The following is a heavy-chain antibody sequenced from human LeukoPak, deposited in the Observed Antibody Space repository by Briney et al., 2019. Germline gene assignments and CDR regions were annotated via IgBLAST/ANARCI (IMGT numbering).Heavy chain of an antibody. CDR1: GYTFTSYS. V-gene: IGHV1-18*01. CDR3: TRVGKLRYFDWIDY. J-gene: IGHJ4*02. D-gene: IGHD3-9*01. Sequence: ASVKVSCKASGYTFTSYSITWVRQAPGQGLEWMGWISAYNGNTNYAQKLQGRVTMTTDTSTSTAYMELRSLGSDDTAVYYCTRVGKLRYFDWIDYWGQGTLVTVSS. CDR2: ISAYNGNT.